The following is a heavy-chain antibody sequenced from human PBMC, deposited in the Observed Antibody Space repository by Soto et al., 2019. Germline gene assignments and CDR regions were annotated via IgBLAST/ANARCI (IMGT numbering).Heavy chain of an antibody. Sequence: SETLSLTCAVYGGSFSGYYWSWIRQPPGKGLEWIGEINHSGSTNYNPSLKSRVTISVDTSKNQFSLKLSSVTAADMAVYYCAREQWLAPGYWGQGTLVTVSS. D-gene: IGHD6-19*01. V-gene: IGHV4-34*01. J-gene: IGHJ4*02. CDR3: AREQWLAPGY. CDR2: INHSGST. CDR1: GGSFSGYY.